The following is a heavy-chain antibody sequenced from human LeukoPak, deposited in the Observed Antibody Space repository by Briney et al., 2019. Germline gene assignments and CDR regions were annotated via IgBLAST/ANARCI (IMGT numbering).Heavy chain of an antibody. D-gene: IGHD5/OR15-5a*01. J-gene: IGHJ4*02. Sequence: SETLSLTCTVSGGSISSSPYYWGWIREPPGKGLEWIGSIYYSGSTYYNPSLKGRLTISVDTSKNHFSLKLSSVTAADTAVYFCARHVSPTYYFDYWGQGTLVTVSS. CDR2: IYYSGST. CDR1: GGSISSSPYY. V-gene: IGHV4-39*01. CDR3: ARHVSPTYYFDY.